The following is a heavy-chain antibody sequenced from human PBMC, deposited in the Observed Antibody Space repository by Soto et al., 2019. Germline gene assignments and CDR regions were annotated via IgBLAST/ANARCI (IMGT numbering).Heavy chain of an antibody. J-gene: IGHJ4*02. CDR2: VSSGGST. V-gene: IGHV3-23*01. Sequence: GGSLRLSCAASGFTFTNYAMGWVRQAPGKGLEWVSVVSSGGSTYYADSVTGRFTVSRDNSKNTLSLQMNSLRAEDTAVYYCARRRGAGGHFDYWGQGALVTVSS. D-gene: IGHD2-15*01. CDR3: ARRRGAGGHFDY. CDR1: GFTFTNYA.